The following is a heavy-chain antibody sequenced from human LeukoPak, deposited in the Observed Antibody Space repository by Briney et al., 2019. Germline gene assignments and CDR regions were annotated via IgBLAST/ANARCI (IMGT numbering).Heavy chain of an antibody. Sequence: ASVKVSCKASGYSFTNYAMHWVRQAPGQRLEWMGWINAGNGNTKYLQKFQGRVTITRDTSASTGHVELSSLRSEDTAVYYCVKGSGYDSNFGYWGQGTLVTVSS. D-gene: IGHD5-12*01. V-gene: IGHV1-3*01. CDR1: GYSFTNYA. CDR2: INAGNGNT. J-gene: IGHJ4*02. CDR3: VKGSGYDSNFGY.